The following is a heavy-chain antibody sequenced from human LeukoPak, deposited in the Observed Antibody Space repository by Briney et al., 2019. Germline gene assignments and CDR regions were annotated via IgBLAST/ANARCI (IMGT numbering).Heavy chain of an antibody. CDR3: ARHDGYYPDY. Sequence: GGSLRLSCVASGFTFSSYGMHWVRQAPGKGLEWVAVIWYDGSNKYYADSVKGRFIISRDNSKNTLYLQMNSLRAEDTAVYYCARHDGYYPDYWGQGTLVTVSS. CDR2: IWYDGSNK. J-gene: IGHJ4*02. V-gene: IGHV3-33*01. CDR1: GFTFSSYG. D-gene: IGHD3-3*01.